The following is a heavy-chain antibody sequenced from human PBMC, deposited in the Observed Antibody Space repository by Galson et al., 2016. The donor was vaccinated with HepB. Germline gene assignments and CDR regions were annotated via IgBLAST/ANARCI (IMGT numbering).Heavy chain of an antibody. D-gene: IGHD2-2*01. CDR1: GGSISGSHNY. J-gene: IGHJ5*02. V-gene: IGHV4-39*02. Sequence: ETLSLTCTVSGGSISGSHNYWGWIRQPPGKGLEWMGSIYYKGTTNYNPYLESRLTISVDTSKNLFSLKLTSVTAADTAAYYCARANLGFCTSTTCSSNWFDPWGQGTLVTVSS. CDR2: IYYKGTT. CDR3: ARANLGFCTSTTCSSNWFDP.